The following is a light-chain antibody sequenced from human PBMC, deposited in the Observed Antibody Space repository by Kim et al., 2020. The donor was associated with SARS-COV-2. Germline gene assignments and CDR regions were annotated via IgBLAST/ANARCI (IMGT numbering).Light chain of an antibody. CDR1: AGAVTSAYS. CDR3: LLYYAGAQV. Sequence: PGETVTLTCASSAGAVTSAYSTNWFQQKPGQAPRALIYSTSKKHYWTPARFSGSLLGGKAALTLSGVQSEDEAQYFCLLYYAGAQVFGGGTQLTVL. J-gene: IGLJ3*02. V-gene: IGLV7-43*01. CDR2: STS.